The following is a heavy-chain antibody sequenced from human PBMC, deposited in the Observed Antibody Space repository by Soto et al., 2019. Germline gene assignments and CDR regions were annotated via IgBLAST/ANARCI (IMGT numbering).Heavy chain of an antibody. CDR1: GGSVSSGSYY. V-gene: IGHV4-61*01. D-gene: IGHD3-3*01. CDR2: IYYSGST. CDR3: ARVVYEWPGVVDY. Sequence: QVQLQESGPGLVKPSETLSLTCTVSGGSVSSGSYYWSWIRQPPGKGLEWIGYIYYSGSTNYNPSRRSRVTISVDTSKNQFSLKLSSVTAADTAVYYCARVVYEWPGVVDYWGQGTLVTVSS. J-gene: IGHJ4*02.